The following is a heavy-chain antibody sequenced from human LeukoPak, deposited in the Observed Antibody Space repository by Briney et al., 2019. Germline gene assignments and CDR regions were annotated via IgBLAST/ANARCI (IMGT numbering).Heavy chain of an antibody. J-gene: IGHJ4*02. CDR1: GFTFSSYW. D-gene: IGHD6-19*01. Sequence: SGGSLRLSCAASGFTFSSYWMSWVRQAPGKGLEWVSGISGSGGSTDYADSVKGRFTISRDSSKNTLYLQMNSLRADDTAVYYCAKVWYSSGWYFDYWGQGTLVTVSS. V-gene: IGHV3-23*01. CDR3: AKVWYSSGWYFDY. CDR2: ISGSGGST.